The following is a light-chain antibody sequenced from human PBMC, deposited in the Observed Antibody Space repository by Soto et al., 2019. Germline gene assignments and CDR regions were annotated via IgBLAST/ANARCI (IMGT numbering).Light chain of an antibody. CDR2: EVS. Sequence: QSVLTQPDSVSGSPGQSITISCTGSSSDVGGYNYVSWYQQHPGKAPKLMIYEVSNRPSGISNRFSGSKSGNTASLTLSGLQAEDEADYYCSSYTSSSTLVFGGGTKLTVL. CDR3: SSYTSSSTLV. CDR1: SSDVGGYNY. V-gene: IGLV2-14*01. J-gene: IGLJ2*01.